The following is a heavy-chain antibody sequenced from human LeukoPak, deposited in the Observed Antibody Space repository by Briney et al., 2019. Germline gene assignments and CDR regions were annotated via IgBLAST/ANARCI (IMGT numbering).Heavy chain of an antibody. CDR3: ARQKWFGELYYYFDY. Sequence: PSGTLSLTCAVSGGSISSGNWWSWVRQPPGKGREWIGEINHSGSTNYNPSLKSRVTISVDASKNQFSLKLSSVTAADTAVYYCARQKWFGELYYYFDYWGQGTLVTVSS. D-gene: IGHD3-10*01. CDR1: GGSISSGNW. J-gene: IGHJ4*02. V-gene: IGHV4-4*02. CDR2: INHSGST.